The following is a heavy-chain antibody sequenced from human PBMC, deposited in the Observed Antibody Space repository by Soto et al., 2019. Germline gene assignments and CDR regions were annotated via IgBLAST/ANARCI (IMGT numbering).Heavy chain of an antibody. CDR2: IYPGDSDT. D-gene: IGHD4-17*01. Sequence: PGESLKIFCKGSGYSFTSYWIGWVRQMPGKGLEWMGIIYPGDSDTRYSPSFQGQVTISADKSISTAYLQWSSLKASDTAMYYCARHFDYGGNSMGGAFDIWGQGTMVTVSS. CDR3: ARHFDYGGNSMGGAFDI. CDR1: GYSFTSYW. V-gene: IGHV5-51*01. J-gene: IGHJ3*02.